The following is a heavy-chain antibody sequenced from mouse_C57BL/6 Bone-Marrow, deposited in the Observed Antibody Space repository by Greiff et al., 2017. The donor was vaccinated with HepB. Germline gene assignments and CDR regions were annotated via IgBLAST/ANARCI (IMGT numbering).Heavy chain of an antibody. J-gene: IGHJ4*01. CDR2: INPNNGGT. CDR1: GYTFTDYN. V-gene: IGHV1-18*01. CDR3: ARFPYYYGSSPPMDY. D-gene: IGHD1-1*01. Sequence: EVQLQQSGPELVKPGASVKIPCKASGYTFTDYNMDWVKQSHGKSLEWIGDINPNNGGTIYNQKFKGTATLTVDKSSSTAYMELRSLTSEDTAVYYCARFPYYYGSSPPMDYWGQGTSVTVSS.